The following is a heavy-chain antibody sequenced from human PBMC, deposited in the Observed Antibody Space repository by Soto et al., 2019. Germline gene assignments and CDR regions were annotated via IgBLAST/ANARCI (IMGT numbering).Heavy chain of an antibody. CDR2: MKPNSGNT. D-gene: IGHD5-12*01. Sequence: QVQLVQSGAEVKKPGASVKVSCKASGYTFTSCDINWVRQATGQGLEWRGWMKPNSGNTGYAQKFQGRVTMTRNTSIITAYKELRSLRSEDAAVYYCASTTGWPQLRNWGQGPLVTVSS. J-gene: IGHJ4*02. CDR3: ASTTGWPQLRN. CDR1: GYTFTSCD. V-gene: IGHV1-8*01.